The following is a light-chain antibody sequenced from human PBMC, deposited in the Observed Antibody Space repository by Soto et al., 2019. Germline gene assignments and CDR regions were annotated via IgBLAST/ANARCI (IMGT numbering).Light chain of an antibody. J-gene: IGKJ1*01. CDR2: GAS. CDR3: QQYNNWPGT. V-gene: IGKV3-15*01. Sequence: EIVMTQSPATLSVSPGERATLSCRASQSVSSNLAWYQQKPGQAPRLLIYGASTRATGIPARFSGSGSGTEFTRTISSLQSEDFAVSYCQQYNNWPGTFGQGTKVEIK. CDR1: QSVSSN.